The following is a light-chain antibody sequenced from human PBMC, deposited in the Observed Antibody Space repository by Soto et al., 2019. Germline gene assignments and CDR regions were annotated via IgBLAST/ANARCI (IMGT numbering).Light chain of an antibody. J-gene: IGKJ4*01. CDR2: AAS. CDR3: QQYNSFPRLT. V-gene: IGKV1-16*02. CDR1: QVISNY. Sequence: DIQMTPSPSSLSASVGDRVTITCRASQVISNYLAWFQQKPGEAPKSLIYAASSLQTGVPSKFSGSGSGTDFTLTISSLQPEHFATYYCQQYNSFPRLTFAGGTKLEIK.